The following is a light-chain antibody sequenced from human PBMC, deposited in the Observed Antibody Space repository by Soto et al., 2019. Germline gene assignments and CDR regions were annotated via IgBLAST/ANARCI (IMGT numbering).Light chain of an antibody. CDR3: QQYGSSGT. CDR2: KAS. CDR1: QSISFW. V-gene: IGKV1-5*03. J-gene: IGKJ1*01. Sequence: DIQMTQSPSTLSASVGDRVTITCRANQSISFWLAWYQQKPGKAPKVLIYKASTLESGVPSRFSGSGSGTDFTLTISRLEPGDFAVYYCQQYGSSGTFGQGTKVDIK.